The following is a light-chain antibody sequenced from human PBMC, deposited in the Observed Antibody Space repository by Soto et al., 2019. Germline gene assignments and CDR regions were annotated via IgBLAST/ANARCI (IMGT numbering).Light chain of an antibody. V-gene: IGKV3-11*01. J-gene: IGKJ1*01. CDR1: QSVSSY. CDR2: DTS. Sequence: EIVLTQSPATLSLSPGDRATLSCRASQSVSSYLAWYQQKPGQAPRLLIYDTSNRATGIPARFSGSGSGTDFTLTIRSLEPEDFAVYYCRQRRNQGTFGQGTKVEIK. CDR3: RQRRNQGT.